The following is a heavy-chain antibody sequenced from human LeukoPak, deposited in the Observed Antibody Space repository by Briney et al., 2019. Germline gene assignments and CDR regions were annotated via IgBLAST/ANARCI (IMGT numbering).Heavy chain of an antibody. CDR3: ARDHSSGWYSDYFDY. CDR2: IWYDGSNK. Sequence: GGSLRLTCAASGFTFSSYGMHWVRQAPGKGLEWVAVIWYDGSNKYYADSVKGRFTISRDNSKNTLYLQMNSLRAEDTAVYYCARDHSSGWYSDYFDYWGQGTLVTVSS. V-gene: IGHV3-33*01. J-gene: IGHJ4*02. CDR1: GFTFSSYG. D-gene: IGHD6-19*01.